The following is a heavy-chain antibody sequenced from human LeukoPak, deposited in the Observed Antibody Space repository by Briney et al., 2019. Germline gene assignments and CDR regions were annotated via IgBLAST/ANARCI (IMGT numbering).Heavy chain of an antibody. CDR2: INPSGGST. D-gene: IGHD6-19*01. CDR1: GYTFTSYY. V-gene: IGHV1-46*01. CDR3: ARGRKLSSGWSEFDY. Sequence: ASVKVSCKASGYTFTSYYMHWVRQAPGLGLEWMGIINPSGGSTTYAQKFQGRVTMTRDTSTSTVYMELSSLRSEDTAVYYCARGRKLSSGWSEFDYWGQGTLVTVSS. J-gene: IGHJ4*02.